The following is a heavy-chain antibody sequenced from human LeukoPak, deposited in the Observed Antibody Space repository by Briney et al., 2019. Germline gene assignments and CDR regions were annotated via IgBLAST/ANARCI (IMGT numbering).Heavy chain of an antibody. V-gene: IGHV4-59*01. Sequence: SETLSLTCTVSGVSINGYYWSWIRQPPGKGLEWIGYIYYSGSTNYNPSLKSRVTISVDTSKNQFSLKLSSVTAADTAVYYCARDKALDGMDVWGQGTTVTVSS. D-gene: IGHD1-1*01. J-gene: IGHJ6*02. CDR1: GVSINGYY. CDR3: ARDKALDGMDV. CDR2: IYYSGST.